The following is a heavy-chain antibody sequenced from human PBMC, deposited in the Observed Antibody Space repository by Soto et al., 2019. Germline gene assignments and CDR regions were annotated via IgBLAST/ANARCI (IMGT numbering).Heavy chain of an antibody. CDR1: GGSISSSSYY. V-gene: IGHV4-39*07. CDR2: IYYSGST. J-gene: IGHJ4*02. Sequence: SETLSLTCTVSGGSISSSSYYWGWIRQPPGKGLEWIGSIYYSGSTYYNPSLKSRVTISVDTSKNQFSLKLSSVTAADTAVYYCAISAVAGTIDYWGQGTLVTVSS. D-gene: IGHD6-19*01. CDR3: AISAVAGTIDY.